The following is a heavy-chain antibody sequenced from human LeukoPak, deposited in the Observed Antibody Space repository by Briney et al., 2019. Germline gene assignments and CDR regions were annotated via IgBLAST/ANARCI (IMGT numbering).Heavy chain of an antibody. D-gene: IGHD6-13*01. J-gene: IGHJ4*02. CDR1: GFTFSNYA. CDR3: AKYPQLAYLDL. CDR2: ISASGDST. V-gene: IGHV3-23*01. Sequence: PGGSLRLSRAASGFTFSNYAMSWVRQAPGKGLEWVSGISASGDSTYYADSVKGRFTISRDNSKNTLNLQMNSLRAEDTAVYYCAKYPQLAYLDLWGQGTLVTVSS.